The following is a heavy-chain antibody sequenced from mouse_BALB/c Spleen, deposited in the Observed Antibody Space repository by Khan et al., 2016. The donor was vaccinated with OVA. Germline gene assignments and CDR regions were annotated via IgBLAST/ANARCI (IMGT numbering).Heavy chain of an antibody. V-gene: IGHV5-9-3*01. D-gene: IGHD1-1*01. Sequence: EVELVESGGGLVKPGGSLKLSCAVSGFTFSNYAMSWVRQTPEKRLEWVATISSGGSYTYYPDSVQGRFTISRDNAKNTLYLQMSSLRSEDTAIYNCARELFTKVVATPFAYWGQGTLVTVSA. J-gene: IGHJ3*01. CDR1: GFTFSNYA. CDR3: ARELFTKVVATPFAY. CDR2: ISSGGSYT.